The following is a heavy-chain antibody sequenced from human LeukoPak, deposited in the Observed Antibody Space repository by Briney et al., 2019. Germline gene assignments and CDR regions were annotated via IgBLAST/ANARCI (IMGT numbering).Heavy chain of an antibody. Sequence: GGSLRLSCAASGFTFSSYWMSWVRQAPGKGLVWVGNIKQDGSEKYYVDSVKGRFTISRDNAKNSLYLQMNSLRAEDTAVYYCARENPERYCSGGSCYLYYFDYWGQGTLVTVSS. J-gene: IGHJ4*02. CDR3: ARENPERYCSGGSCYLYYFDY. CDR2: IKQDGSEK. V-gene: IGHV3-7*01. CDR1: GFTFSSYW. D-gene: IGHD2-15*01.